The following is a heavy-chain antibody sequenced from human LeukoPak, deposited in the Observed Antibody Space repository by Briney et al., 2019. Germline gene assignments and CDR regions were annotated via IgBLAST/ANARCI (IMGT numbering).Heavy chain of an antibody. V-gene: IGHV3-7*01. J-gene: IGHJ4*02. CDR3: ARAAPGSGSYSYDY. Sequence: PGESLRLSCTASGFTFSNFWMGWVRQAPGKGLEWVANIKQDETEKFYLGSVKGRFTISRDNAKNSLYLQMNSLRAEDTAVYYCARAAPGSGSYSYDYWGQGTLVTVSS. D-gene: IGHD1-26*01. CDR2: IKQDETEK. CDR1: GFTFSNFW.